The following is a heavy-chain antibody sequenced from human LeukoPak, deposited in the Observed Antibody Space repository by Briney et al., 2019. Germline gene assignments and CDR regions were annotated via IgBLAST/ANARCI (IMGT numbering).Heavy chain of an antibody. CDR2: IKQDGSEK. Sequence: PGGSLRLSCAASGFTFSSYWMSWVRQAPGKGLEWVANIKQDGSEKYYVDSVKGRFTISRDNAKNPLYLQMNSLRAEDTAVYYCARSQITMVQGVIIRQYYFDYWGQGTLVTVSS. CDR3: ARSQITMVQGVIIRQYYFDY. CDR1: GFTFSSYW. D-gene: IGHD3-10*01. V-gene: IGHV3-7*01. J-gene: IGHJ4*02.